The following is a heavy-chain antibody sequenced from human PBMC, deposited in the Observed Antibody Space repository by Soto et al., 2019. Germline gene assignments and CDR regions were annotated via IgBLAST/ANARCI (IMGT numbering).Heavy chain of an antibody. V-gene: IGHV3-23*01. J-gene: IGHJ4*02. CDR3: GKAPAPLRAPI. CDR1: GFTFSSYA. Sequence: GSLRLSCADSGFTFSSYAMSLVRQAPGKGLEWVSAISGSGGSTYYADSVKGRFTISRDNSKNTLYLQMNSLRAEDTAVYYCGKAPAPLRAPIWGQGTLVTVSS. CDR2: ISGSGGST.